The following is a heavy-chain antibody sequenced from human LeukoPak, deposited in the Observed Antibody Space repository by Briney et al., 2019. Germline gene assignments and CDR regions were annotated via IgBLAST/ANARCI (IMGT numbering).Heavy chain of an antibody. CDR1: GFIFSDHF. J-gene: IGHJ3*02. V-gene: IGHV4-59*08. CDR2: IYSSGST. CDR3: ARHFPRDSRGNDAFDI. D-gene: IGHD3-22*01. Sequence: PGGSLRLSCAASGFIFSDHFMDWVRQAPGKGLEWIGYIYSSGSTNYNPSLKSRLTISIDTSKNQVSLKLRSVTAADTAVYYCARHFPRDSRGNDAFDIWGLGTMVTVSS.